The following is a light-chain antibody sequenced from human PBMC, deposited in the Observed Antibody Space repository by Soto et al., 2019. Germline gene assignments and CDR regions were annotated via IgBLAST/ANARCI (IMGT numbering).Light chain of an antibody. CDR2: DVS. J-gene: IGLJ1*01. CDR1: SSDVGTYSY. CDR3: CSYAGRSAYFV. Sequence: QSALTQPRSVSGSPGQSVTISCTGTSSDVGTYSYVSWYQQHPGKAPKVVIYDVSQRPSGVPDRFSGSKSGNTASLSISGLQGEDEADYYCCSYAGRSAYFVFGTGTQLTVL. V-gene: IGLV2-11*01.